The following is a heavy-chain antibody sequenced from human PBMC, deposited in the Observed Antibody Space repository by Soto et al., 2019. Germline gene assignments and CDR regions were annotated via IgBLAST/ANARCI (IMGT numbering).Heavy chain of an antibody. Sequence: SETLSLTCAVYGGSFSGYYWSWIRQPPGKGLEWIGEINHSGSTNYNPSLKSRVTISVDTSKNQFSLKLSSVTAADTAVYYCASGSSAFAYIDYWGQGTQVTVSS. D-gene: IGHD6-19*01. CDR3: ASGSSAFAYIDY. CDR2: INHSGST. V-gene: IGHV4-34*01. CDR1: GGSFSGYY. J-gene: IGHJ4*02.